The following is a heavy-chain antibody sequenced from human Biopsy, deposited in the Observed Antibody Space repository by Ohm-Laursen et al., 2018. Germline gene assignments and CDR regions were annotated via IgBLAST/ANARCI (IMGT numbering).Heavy chain of an antibody. J-gene: IGHJ5*02. CDR3: ARETPTGIPFNWFDP. CDR2: TYYRTQWFF. D-gene: IGHD1-1*01. Sequence: TLSLTCAISGDSISNKDAAWDWIRRSPSRGLEWLGRTYYRTQWFFDYAVFVRSQISIKPDTSKNQSSLELNSVTPEDTAVYFCARETPTGIPFNWFDPWGQGTLVTVSS. V-gene: IGHV6-1*01. CDR1: GDSISNKDAA.